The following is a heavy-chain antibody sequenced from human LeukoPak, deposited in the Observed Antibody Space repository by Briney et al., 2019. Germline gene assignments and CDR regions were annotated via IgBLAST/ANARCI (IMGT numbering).Heavy chain of an antibody. CDR3: ARASYISSWYFDY. V-gene: IGHV3-48*02. Sequence: GGSLRLSCAASGFIFRASAIHWVRQASGKGLEWVSYISSSSSTIYYAGSVKGRFTISRDNAKNSLDLQMNSLRDEDTAVYYCARASYISSWYFDYWGQGTLVTVSS. D-gene: IGHD6-13*01. CDR1: GFIFRASA. CDR2: ISSSSSTI. J-gene: IGHJ4*02.